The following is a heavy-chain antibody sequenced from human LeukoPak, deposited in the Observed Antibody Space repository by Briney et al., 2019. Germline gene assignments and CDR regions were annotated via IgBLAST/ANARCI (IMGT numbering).Heavy chain of an antibody. CDR2: IRYDGSNK. Sequence: PGGSLRLSCAASGFTFSSYGMHWVRQAPGKGLEWVAFIRYDGSNKYYADSVKGRFTISRDNSKNTLYLQVNSLRAEDTAVYYCAKGPRPQYYYYYYYMDVWGKGTTVTVSS. CDR3: AKGPRPQYYYYYYYMDV. CDR1: GFTFSSYG. V-gene: IGHV3-30*02. J-gene: IGHJ6*03.